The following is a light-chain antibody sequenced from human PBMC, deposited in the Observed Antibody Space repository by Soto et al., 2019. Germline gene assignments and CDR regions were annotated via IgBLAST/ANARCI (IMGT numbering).Light chain of an antibody. Sequence: DIQMTQSPSTLSASVGDRVTITCRASHSISSWLAWYQQKPGKAPKLLIYEASNLESGVPSRFSGSGSGTAFTRTISSLQPDDFATYYGQQSNNYPWTCGQGTKVDIK. CDR2: EAS. V-gene: IGKV1-5*03. CDR1: HSISSW. CDR3: QQSNNYPWT. J-gene: IGKJ1*01.